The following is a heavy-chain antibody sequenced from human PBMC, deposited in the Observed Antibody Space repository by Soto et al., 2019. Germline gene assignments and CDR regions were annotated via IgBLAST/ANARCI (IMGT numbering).Heavy chain of an antibody. CDR1: GGSFSGYY. J-gene: IGHJ5*02. V-gene: IGHV4-34*01. CDR2: ISRSGSA. Sequence: PSETLSLTCAVSGGSFSGYYWNWIRQPPGKGLEWLGEISRSGSATYNPSLKGRVTMSVDTSKNQISLKLSSVTAADTAVYYCARLRFLEWLSTYNWFDPWGQGTLVTVSS. D-gene: IGHD3-3*01. CDR3: ARLRFLEWLSTYNWFDP.